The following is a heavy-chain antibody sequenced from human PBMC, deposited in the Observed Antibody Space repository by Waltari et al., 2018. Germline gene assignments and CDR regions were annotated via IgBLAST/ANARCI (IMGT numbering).Heavy chain of an antibody. CDR2: INAQSGEE. J-gene: IGHJ5*02. CDR3: SDSSGP. V-gene: IGHV1-8*01. D-gene: IGHD3-22*01. Sequence: VQLVQSGAEVNNPGASVTVSCEASGYSFTSYDVNWVRQGTGQGLEWMEWINAQSGEEGYTQRFQCRITMTRNTSINTVYMELSSLKADDTATYYCSDSSGPWGQGTLVTVSS. CDR1: GYSFTSYD.